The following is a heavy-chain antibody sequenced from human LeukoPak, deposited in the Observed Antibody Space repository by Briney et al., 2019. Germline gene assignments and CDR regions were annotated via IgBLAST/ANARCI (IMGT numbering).Heavy chain of an antibody. V-gene: IGHV3-74*01. D-gene: IGHD5-18*01. CDR3: ARGPHVDTAMPFNWFDP. CDR2: INYDGSST. Sequence: GGSLRLSCAASAFTFSDYWMHWVRQAPGKGLVWVSRINYDGSSTTYADSVKGRFTISRDNTKNTLYLQMNSLRAEDTAVYYCARGPHVDTAMPFNWFDPWGQGTLVTVSS. CDR1: AFTFSDYW. J-gene: IGHJ5*02.